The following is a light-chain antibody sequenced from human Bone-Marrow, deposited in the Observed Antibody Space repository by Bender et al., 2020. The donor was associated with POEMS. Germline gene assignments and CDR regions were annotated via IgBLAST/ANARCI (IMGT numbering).Light chain of an antibody. CDR2: GNI. CDR1: SSNIGTNP. J-gene: IGLJ1*01. Sequence: QSVLTQPPSASGTPGQRVTISCSGSSSNIGTNPVNWYQHLPGTAPKLLIYGNIHRPSGVPDRFSGSKSGTSVSLAISGLQSEDEADYYCATWDDSLNGPHYVFGTGTKVTVL. CDR3: ATWDDSLNGPHYV. V-gene: IGLV1-44*01.